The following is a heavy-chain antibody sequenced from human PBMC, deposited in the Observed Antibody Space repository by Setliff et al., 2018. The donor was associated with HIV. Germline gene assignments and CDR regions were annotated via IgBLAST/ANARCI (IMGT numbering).Heavy chain of an antibody. Sequence: LRLSCAASGFSFSSYAMSWVRQAPGKGLEWVSGISGSSGSTYYADSVKGRFTISRDNSKNTLYLQMNSLRAEDTAVYYCAKDRGVVGWGQGTLVTVSS. D-gene: IGHD2-15*01. J-gene: IGHJ4*02. V-gene: IGHV3-23*01. CDR1: GFSFSSYA. CDR2: ISGSSGST. CDR3: AKDRGVVG.